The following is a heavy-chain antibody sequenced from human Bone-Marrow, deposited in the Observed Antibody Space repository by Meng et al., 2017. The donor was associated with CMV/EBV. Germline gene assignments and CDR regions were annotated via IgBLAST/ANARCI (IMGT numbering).Heavy chain of an antibody. CDR1: GGSISSYY. J-gene: IGHJ3*02. D-gene: IGHD2-15*01. V-gene: IGHV4-59*01. CDR3: ARDGGMEAPYSDAFDI. Sequence: SETLSLTCTVSGGSISSYYWSCIRQPPGKGLEWIGYIYYSGSTNYNPSLKSRVTISVDTSKNQFSLKLSSVTAADTAVYYCARDGGMEAPYSDAFDIWGQRTMVTVSS. CDR2: IYYSGST.